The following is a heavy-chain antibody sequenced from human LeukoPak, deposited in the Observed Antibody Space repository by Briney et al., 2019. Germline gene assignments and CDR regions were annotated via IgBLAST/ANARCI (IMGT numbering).Heavy chain of an antibody. Sequence: SETLSLTCTVSGGSTSSYYWSWIRQPPGKGLEWIGYIYYSGSTNYNPSLKSRVTISVDTSKNQFSLKLSSVTAADTAVYYCARSGSNSYYFDYWGQGTLVTVSS. J-gene: IGHJ4*02. D-gene: IGHD4-11*01. CDR3: ARSGSNSYYFDY. CDR2: IYYSGST. V-gene: IGHV4-59*01. CDR1: GGSTSSYY.